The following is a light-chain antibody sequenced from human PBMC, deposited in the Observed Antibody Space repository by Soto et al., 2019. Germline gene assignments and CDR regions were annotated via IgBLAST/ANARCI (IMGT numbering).Light chain of an antibody. Sequence: DIQMAQSPSSLSASVGDRVTITCRASQSISSYLNWYQLKPGKAPNLLIYTASSLQSGAQSRFSGSGSGTDFTLTISSLQPEEFEINYSQQIYSIPHTFRQGTKVE. J-gene: IGKJ1*01. CDR3: QQIYSIPHT. CDR2: TAS. V-gene: IGKV1-39*01. CDR1: QSISSY.